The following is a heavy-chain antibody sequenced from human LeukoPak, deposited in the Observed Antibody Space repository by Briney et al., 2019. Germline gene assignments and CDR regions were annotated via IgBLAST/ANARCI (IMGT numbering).Heavy chain of an antibody. J-gene: IGHJ4*02. V-gene: IGHV4-38-2*02. D-gene: IGHD2/OR15-2a*01. Sequence: SETLSLTCTVSGGSISSYYWGWIRQPPGKGLEWIGSIYHSGSTYYNPSLKSRVTISVDTSKNQFSLKLSSVTAADTAVYYCARDKGVISQSLDYWGQGTLVTVSS. CDR1: GGSISSYY. CDR3: ARDKGVISQSLDY. CDR2: IYHSGST.